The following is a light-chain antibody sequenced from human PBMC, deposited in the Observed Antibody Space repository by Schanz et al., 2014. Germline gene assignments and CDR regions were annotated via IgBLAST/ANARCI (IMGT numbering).Light chain of an antibody. Sequence: QSVLTQPPSVSGAPGQRVTFSCTGSSSSIGPGYDVHWYQQLPGTAPKLLIYANANRPSGVPDRFSGSKSDTSASLAITGLQAEDEADYYCQSYDSSLSGWVFGGGTKLTVL. V-gene: IGLV1-40*01. CDR2: ANA. J-gene: IGLJ3*02. CDR1: SSSIGPGYD. CDR3: QSYDSSLSGWV.